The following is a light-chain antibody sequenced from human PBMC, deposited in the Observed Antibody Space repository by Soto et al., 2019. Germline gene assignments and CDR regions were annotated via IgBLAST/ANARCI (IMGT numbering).Light chain of an antibody. CDR3: MQGAHWPWT. J-gene: IGKJ1*01. CDR1: QSLIHSDGNTY. CDR2: KVS. V-gene: IGKV2-30*02. Sequence: DVVMTQSPLSLPVTLGQPASISCRSSQSLIHSDGNTYLNWFQQRPGQSPRRLIYKVSDRDSGVAGSFHRSGSGTYFTLKISRVEAGDVGVYYCMQGAHWPWTFGQGTEVEIK.